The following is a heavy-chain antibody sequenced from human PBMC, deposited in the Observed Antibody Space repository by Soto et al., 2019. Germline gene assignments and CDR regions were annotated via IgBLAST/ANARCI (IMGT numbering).Heavy chain of an antibody. J-gene: IGHJ6*02. CDR1: GGTLSRYA. V-gene: IGHV1-69*06. Sequence: SVKVSCKSSGGTLSRYAISWVRQAPVQVLEWMGGIIPIFGTANYAQKFQGRVTITADKSTSTAYMELSSLRSEDTAVYYCARGRDSSGPLWYYYGMDVWGQGTTVTVSS. CDR2: IIPIFGTA. CDR3: ARGRDSSGPLWYYYGMDV. D-gene: IGHD3-22*01.